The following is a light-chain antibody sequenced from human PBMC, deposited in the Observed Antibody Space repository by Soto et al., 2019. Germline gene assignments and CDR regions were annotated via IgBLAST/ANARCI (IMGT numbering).Light chain of an antibody. J-gene: IGLJ1*01. Sequence: QSVLTQPASVSGSPGQSITISCTGTSSDVGGYKYVSWYQQHPGKAPKLMIYEVSNRPSGVSNRFSGSKSGNTASLTISGLQAEDEADYYCNSFTSSSTYGFGTWTKVT. V-gene: IGLV2-14*01. CDR3: NSFTSSSTYG. CDR2: EVS. CDR1: SSDVGGYKY.